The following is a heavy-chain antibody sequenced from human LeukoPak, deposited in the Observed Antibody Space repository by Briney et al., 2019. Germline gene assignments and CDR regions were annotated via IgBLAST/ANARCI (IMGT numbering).Heavy chain of an antibody. Sequence: PGGSLRLSCAASGFTFSSYSMNWVRQAPGKGLEWVSYISSSSSTIYYADSVKGRFTISRDNAKNSLYLQMNSLRAEDTAVYYCASISSGWSVWVRAFDIWGQGTMVTVSS. CDR3: ASISSGWSVWVRAFDI. CDR2: ISSSSSTI. J-gene: IGHJ3*02. V-gene: IGHV3-48*01. CDR1: GFTFSSYS. D-gene: IGHD6-19*01.